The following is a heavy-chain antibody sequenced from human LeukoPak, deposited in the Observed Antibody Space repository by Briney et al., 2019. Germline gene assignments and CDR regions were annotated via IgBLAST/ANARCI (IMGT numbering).Heavy chain of an antibody. J-gene: IGHJ4*02. Sequence: SETLSLTCIVSGGCISSYFWSWIRQPPGRGLEWIGYIYYSGSTNYNPSLKSRVTISVDTSKNQFSLKLSSVTAADTAVYYCARGAAGTQNGYFDYWGQGTLVTVSS. D-gene: IGHD6-13*01. CDR3: ARGAAGTQNGYFDY. V-gene: IGHV4-59*01. CDR2: IYYSGST. CDR1: GGCISSYF.